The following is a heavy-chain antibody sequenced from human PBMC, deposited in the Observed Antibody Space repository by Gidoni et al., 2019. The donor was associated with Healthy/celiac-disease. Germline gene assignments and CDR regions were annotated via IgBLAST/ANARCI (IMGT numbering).Heavy chain of an antibody. Sequence: VAVISYDGSNKYYADSVKGRFTISRDNSKNTLYLQMNSLRAEDTAVYYCARDQDVWLPSYYYMDVWGKGTTVTVSS. CDR2: ISYDGSNK. V-gene: IGHV3-30*01. CDR3: ARDQDVWLPSYYYMDV. D-gene: IGHD5-18*01. J-gene: IGHJ6*03.